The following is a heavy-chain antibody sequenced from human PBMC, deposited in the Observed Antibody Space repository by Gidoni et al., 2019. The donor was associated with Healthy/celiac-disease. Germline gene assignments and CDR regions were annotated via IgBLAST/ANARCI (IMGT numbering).Heavy chain of an antibody. D-gene: IGHD2-15*01. CDR1: GYTLPSYD. V-gene: IGHV1-8*01. CDR2: MNPNSGNT. J-gene: IGHJ4*02. Sequence: QVQLVQSGAEVKKPGASVKVSCKASGYTLPSYDINWVRQATGQGLEWMGWMNPNSGNTGYAQKFQGRVTMTRNTSISTAYMELSSLRSEDTAVYYCARGRGYCSGGSCYFDYWGQGTLVTVSS. CDR3: ARGRGYCSGGSCYFDY.